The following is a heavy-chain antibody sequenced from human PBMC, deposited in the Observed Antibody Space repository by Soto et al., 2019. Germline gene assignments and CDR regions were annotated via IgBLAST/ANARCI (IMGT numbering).Heavy chain of an antibody. J-gene: IGHJ4*02. CDR1: GYSISSGYY. V-gene: IGHV4-38-2*01. CDR2: IYHSGST. CDR3: ARLHYSSSFSFY. D-gene: IGHD6-6*01. Sequence: SETLSLTCAVSGYSISSGYYWGWIRQPPGKGLEWIGSIYHSGSTYYNPSLKSRVTISVDTSKNQFSLKLSSVTAADTAIYYCARLHYSSSFSFYWGQGTLVTVSS.